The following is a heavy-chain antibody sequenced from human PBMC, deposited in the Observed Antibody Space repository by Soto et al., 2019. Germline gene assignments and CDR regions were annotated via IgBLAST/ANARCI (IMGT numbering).Heavy chain of an antibody. Sequence: SETLSLTWIVFGGSISSSSYYWGWIRQPQEKGLEWIGSIYYIGRTYYNPSLKSRVTISVDTSKNQFSLKLSSVTAADTAVYYCARTASSSSSYYHSGMEVWGQGTRVTGSS. V-gene: IGHV4-39*01. CDR3: ARTASSSSSYYHSGMEV. CDR2: IYYIGRT. D-gene: IGHD6-6*01. CDR1: GGSISSSSYY. J-gene: IGHJ6*02.